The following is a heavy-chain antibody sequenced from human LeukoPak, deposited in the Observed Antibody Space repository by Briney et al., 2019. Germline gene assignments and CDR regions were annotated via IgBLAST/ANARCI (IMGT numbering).Heavy chain of an antibody. J-gene: IGHJ2*01. D-gene: IGHD6-6*01. Sequence: ASVKVSCKASGYTFTGYYMHWVRQAPGQGLEWMGWINPNSGGTNYAQKFQGRVTMTRDTSISTAYMELSRLRSDDTAVYYCARDLEQLARGYFDLWGRGTLVTVSS. CDR3: ARDLEQLARGYFDL. CDR1: GYTFTGYY. CDR2: INPNSGGT. V-gene: IGHV1-2*02.